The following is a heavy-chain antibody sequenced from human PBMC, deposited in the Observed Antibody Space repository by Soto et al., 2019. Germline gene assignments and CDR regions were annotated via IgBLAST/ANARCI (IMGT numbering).Heavy chain of an antibody. D-gene: IGHD6-13*01. CDR3: ARGSSGYISSWYYFDY. CDR2: ISGIGGST. V-gene: IGHV3-23*01. CDR1: GFTFTDYA. Sequence: LRLSCAASGFTFTDYALSWVRQAPGKGLEWVATISGIGGSTYLADSVKGRFSISRDNSKNTVSQLMNSLRAEDTAVYFCARGSSGYISSWYYFDYWGRGTLVTVSS. J-gene: IGHJ4*02.